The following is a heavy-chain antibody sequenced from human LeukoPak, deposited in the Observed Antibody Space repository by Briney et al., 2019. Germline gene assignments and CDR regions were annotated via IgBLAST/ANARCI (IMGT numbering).Heavy chain of an antibody. CDR1: GGSFSGYY. Sequence: PSETLSLTCAVYGGSFSGYYWSWIRQPPGKRLEWIGEINHGGSTNYNPSLKSRLTISVDTSKNQFSLKLSSVTAADTAVYYCAREGVYYDILAAYYRPYYFDFWGQGTLVTVYS. V-gene: IGHV4-34*01. D-gene: IGHD3-9*01. J-gene: IGHJ4*02. CDR2: INHGGST. CDR3: AREGVYYDILAAYYRPYYFDF.